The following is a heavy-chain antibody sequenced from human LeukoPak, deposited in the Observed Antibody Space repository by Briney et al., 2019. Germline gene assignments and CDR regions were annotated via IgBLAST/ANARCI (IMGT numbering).Heavy chain of an antibody. CDR1: GYSISSGYY. CDR2: IYHSGST. CDR3: ARDLNYYDSSGIDY. V-gene: IGHV4-38-2*02. Sequence: ASETLSLTCTVSGYSISSGYYWGWIRQPPGKGLEWIGSIYHSGSTYYNPSLKSRVTISVDTSKNQFSLKLSSVTAADTAVYYCARDLNYYDSSGIDYWGQGTLVTVSS. D-gene: IGHD3-22*01. J-gene: IGHJ4*02.